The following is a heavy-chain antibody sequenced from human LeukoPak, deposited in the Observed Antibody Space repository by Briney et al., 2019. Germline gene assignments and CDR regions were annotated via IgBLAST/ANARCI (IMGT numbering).Heavy chain of an antibody. V-gene: IGHV1-24*01. Sequence: ASVKVSCKVSGYTLTELSMHWVRQAPGKGLEWMGGFDPEDGETIYAQKFQGRVTMTEDTSTDTAYMELSSLRSEDTAVYYCARDGDYGDYPLDAFDIWGQGTMVTVSS. CDR1: GYTLTELS. J-gene: IGHJ3*02. CDR2: FDPEDGET. CDR3: ARDGDYGDYPLDAFDI. D-gene: IGHD4-17*01.